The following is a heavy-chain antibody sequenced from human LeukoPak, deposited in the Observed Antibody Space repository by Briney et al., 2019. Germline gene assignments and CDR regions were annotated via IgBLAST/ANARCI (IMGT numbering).Heavy chain of an antibody. CDR2: ISYDGSNK. CDR1: GFTFSSYA. Sequence: PGGSLRLSCAASGFTFSSYAMHWVRQAPGKGLEWVAVISYDGSNKYYADSVKGRFTISRDNSKNTVYLQMNSLRAEDTAVYYCARDLGYSSSWHHFDYWGQGTLVTVSS. D-gene: IGHD6-13*01. J-gene: IGHJ4*02. CDR3: ARDLGYSSSWHHFDY. V-gene: IGHV3-30-3*01.